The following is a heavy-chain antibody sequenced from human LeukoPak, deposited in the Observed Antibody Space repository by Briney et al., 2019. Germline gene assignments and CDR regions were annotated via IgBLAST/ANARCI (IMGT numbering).Heavy chain of an antibody. D-gene: IGHD3-22*01. J-gene: IGHJ3*02. CDR3: ARGGAADPYDSSGYAFDI. CDR1: GYTFTSYG. V-gene: IGHV1-18*01. CDR2: ISAYNGNT. Sequence: GASVKVSCKASGYTFTSYGISWVRRAPGQGLEWMGWISAYNGNTNYAQKLQGRVTMTTDTSTSTAYMELRSLRSDDTAVYYCARGGAADPYDSSGYAFDIWGQGTMVTVSS.